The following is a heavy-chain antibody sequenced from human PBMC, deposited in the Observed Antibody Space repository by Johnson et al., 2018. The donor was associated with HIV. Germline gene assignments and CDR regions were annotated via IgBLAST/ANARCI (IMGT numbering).Heavy chain of an antibody. J-gene: IGHJ3*02. CDR3: AKDSTYYDSGGAFDI. V-gene: IGHV3-30*02. CDR1: GFTFSNYG. D-gene: IGHD3-3*01. Sequence: QVQLVESGGGVVQPGGSLRLSCAASGFTFSNYGMHWVRQAPGKGLEWVAFIRYVGSNIYFADSVQGRFTITSDNSKNTLFLQMNSLRAEDTAVYYCAKDSTYYDSGGAFDIWGQVTMVTVSS. CDR2: IRYVGSNI.